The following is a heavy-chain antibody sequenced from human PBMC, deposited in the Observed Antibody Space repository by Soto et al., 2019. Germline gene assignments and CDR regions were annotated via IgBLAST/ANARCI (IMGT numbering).Heavy chain of an antibody. V-gene: IGHV4-31*03. J-gene: IGHJ5*02. Sequence: TLSLTCTVSGGSISSGGYYWSWIRQHPGKGLEWIGYIYYSGSTYYNPSLKSRVTISVDTSKNQFSLKLSSVTAADTAVYYCASRSGWSTDLHYNWFDPWGQGTLVTVSS. CDR3: ASRSGWSTDLHYNWFDP. CDR1: GGSISSGGYY. D-gene: IGHD6-19*01. CDR2: IYYSGST.